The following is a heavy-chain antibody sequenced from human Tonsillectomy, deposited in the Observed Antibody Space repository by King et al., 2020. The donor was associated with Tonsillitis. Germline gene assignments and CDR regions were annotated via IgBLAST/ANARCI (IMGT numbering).Heavy chain of an antibody. CDR1: GFTFSSYA. J-gene: IGHJ6*02. CDR2: ISGRGGST. Sequence: VQLVESGGGLVQPGGSLRLSCAAPGFTFSSYAMNWVRQAPGKGLEWVSAISGRGGSTYYADSVKGRFTIARDNSKNTLYLQMNSLRAEDTAVYYCAKSGGYDLYHYYGMDVWGQGTTVTVSS. D-gene: IGHD5-12*01. V-gene: IGHV3-23*04. CDR3: AKSGGYDLYHYYGMDV.